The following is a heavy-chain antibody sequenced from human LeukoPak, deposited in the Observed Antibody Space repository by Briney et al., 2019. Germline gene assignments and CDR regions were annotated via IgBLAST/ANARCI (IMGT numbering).Heavy chain of an antibody. CDR2: IYYSGST. CDR1: GGSISSGGYY. Sequence: SQTLSLTCTVSGGSISSGGYYWSWIRQHPGKGLEWIGYIYYSGSTYYNPSFKSRVTISVDTSKNQFSLKLSSVTAADTAVYYCARSFYDSSGYYWGAYYFDYWGQGTLVTVSS. J-gene: IGHJ4*02. V-gene: IGHV4-31*03. CDR3: ARSFYDSSGYYWGAYYFDY. D-gene: IGHD3-22*01.